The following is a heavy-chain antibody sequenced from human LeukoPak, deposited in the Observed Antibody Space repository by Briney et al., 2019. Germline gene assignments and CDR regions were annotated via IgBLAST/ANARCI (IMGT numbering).Heavy chain of an antibody. CDR1: GFTFNNYA. CDR3: ASGIRERGFDY. D-gene: IGHD1-1*01. J-gene: IGHJ4*02. V-gene: IGHV3-21*01. Sequence: GSLRLSCAASGFTFNNYAMSWVRQAPGRGLEWVSSISPTGGAIFYAASLRGRIIISRDNAKNSLFLQMNSLTAEDTALYFCASGIRERGFDYWGQGTLVTVSS. CDR2: ISPTGGAI.